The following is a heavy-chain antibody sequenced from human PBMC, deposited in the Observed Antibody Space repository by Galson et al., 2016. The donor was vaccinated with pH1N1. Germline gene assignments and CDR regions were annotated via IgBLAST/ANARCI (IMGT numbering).Heavy chain of an antibody. J-gene: IGHJ5*02. CDR3: ARDGGDYGGAGQYKYFDT. V-gene: IGHV4-39*07. CDR1: GGSISSSSYY. CDR2: IYQTETT. D-gene: IGHD4-23*01. Sequence: TVSGGSISSSSYYWGWIRQPPGKGLEWIGEIYQTETTKYNPSLKSRVTLSLDKSKNQFSLKLTSVTAADTAVYYCARDGGDYGGAGQYKYFDTWGQGTLVTVSS.